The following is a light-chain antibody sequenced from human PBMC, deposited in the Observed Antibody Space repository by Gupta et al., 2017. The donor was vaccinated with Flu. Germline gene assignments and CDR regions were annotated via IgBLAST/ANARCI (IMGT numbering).Light chain of an antibody. Sequence: DIQMTQSPSTLSASVGDRVTITCRASQSISSHLAWYQQKPGKAPKLLIYKASTLESGVPSRFSGSESGTEFTLSISSLQPDDFATYYCQQYNYLATFGLGTKVEIK. V-gene: IGKV1-5*03. J-gene: IGKJ1*01. CDR3: QQYNYLAT. CDR2: KAS. CDR1: QSISSH.